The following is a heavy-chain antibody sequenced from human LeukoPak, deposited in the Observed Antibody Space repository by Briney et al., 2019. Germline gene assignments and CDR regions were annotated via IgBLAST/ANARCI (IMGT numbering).Heavy chain of an antibody. CDR3: ARVSVVVVAATQRLDP. CDR2: IKQDGSEK. V-gene: IGHV3-7*01. CDR1: GFTFSSYW. Sequence: GGSLRLSCAASGFTFSSYWMSWVRQAPGRGLEWVSNIKQDGSEKYYVDSVKGRFTISRDNAKNSLYLQMNSLRAEDTAVYYCARVSVVVVAATQRLDPWGQGTLVTVSS. J-gene: IGHJ5*02. D-gene: IGHD2-15*01.